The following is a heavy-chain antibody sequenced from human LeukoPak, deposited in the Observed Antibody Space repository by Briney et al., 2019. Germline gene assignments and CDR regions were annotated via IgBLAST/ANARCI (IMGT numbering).Heavy chain of an antibody. Sequence: PRGSLRLSSAHRGFTFCSYQVNCGRQAPGKGLEWVSYIASSGSTIYYADSVKGRFTISRDNAKNSLYLQMNSLRAEDTSVYYCARDSPGVHWGQGTLVTVSS. CDR2: IASSGSTI. J-gene: IGHJ4*02. CDR1: GFTFCSYQ. CDR3: ARDSPGVH. V-gene: IGHV3-48*03. D-gene: IGHD1-1*01.